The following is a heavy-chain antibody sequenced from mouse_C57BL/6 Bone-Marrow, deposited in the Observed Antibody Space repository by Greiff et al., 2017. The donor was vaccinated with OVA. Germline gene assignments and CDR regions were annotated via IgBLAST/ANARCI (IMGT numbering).Heavy chain of an antibody. D-gene: IGHD1-1*01. CDR2: IDPSDSYT. J-gene: IGHJ2*01. Sequence: QVQLQQPGAELVMPGASVKLSCKASGYTFTSYWMHWVKQRPGQGLEWIGEIDPSDSYTNYNQKSKGKSTLTVDKSSSTAYMQLSSLTSEDSAVYYCAREDYYGSSLDYWGQGTTLTVSS. CDR3: AREDYYGSSLDY. CDR1: GYTFTSYW. V-gene: IGHV1-69*01.